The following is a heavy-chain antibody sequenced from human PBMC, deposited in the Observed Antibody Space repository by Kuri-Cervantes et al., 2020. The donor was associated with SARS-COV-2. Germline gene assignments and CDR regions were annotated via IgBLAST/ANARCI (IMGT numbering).Heavy chain of an antibody. CDR3: ARASWTNYGSYYMDV. Sequence: SETLSLTCAVYGGSFSGCYWGWIRQLPGKGLECTWEINHSGSTNYNPSLKSRVTISVDTSKNQFSLKLSSVTAADTAVYYCARASWTNYGSYYMDVWGEGTLVTVSS. J-gene: IGHJ6*03. CDR1: GGSFSGCY. V-gene: IGHV4-34*01. D-gene: IGHD4/OR15-4a*01. CDR2: INHSGST.